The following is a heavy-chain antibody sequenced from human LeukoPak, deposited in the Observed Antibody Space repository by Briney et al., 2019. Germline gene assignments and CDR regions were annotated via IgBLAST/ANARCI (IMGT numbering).Heavy chain of an antibody. D-gene: IGHD3-10*01. Sequence: SETLSLTCTVPGGSISGYYWSWIRQPPGKGLEWMGYIYYSGSTNYNPSLKSRVTISVDTSKNQFSLKLSSVTAADTAVYYCARLQVGWSYGSGRYYFDYWGQGTLVTVSS. J-gene: IGHJ4*02. V-gene: IGHV4-59*01. CDR1: GGSISGYY. CDR3: ARLQVGWSYGSGRYYFDY. CDR2: IYYSGST.